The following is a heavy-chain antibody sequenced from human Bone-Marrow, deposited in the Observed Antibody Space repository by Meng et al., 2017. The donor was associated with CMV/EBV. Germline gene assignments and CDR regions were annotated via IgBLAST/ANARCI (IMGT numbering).Heavy chain of an antibody. J-gene: IGHJ6*02. D-gene: IGHD3-22*01. CDR3: ARGLYDSSGYGYYYYGMDV. CDR2: ISYEGSNK. V-gene: IGHV3-30-3*01. CDR1: GFTFSSYA. Sequence: LKISCAASGFTFSSYAMHWVRQAPGKGLEWVAIISYEGSNKYYADSVKGRFTISRDNSKNTLYLQMNSLRAEDTAVYYCARGLYDSSGYGYYYYGMDVWGQGTTVTVSS.